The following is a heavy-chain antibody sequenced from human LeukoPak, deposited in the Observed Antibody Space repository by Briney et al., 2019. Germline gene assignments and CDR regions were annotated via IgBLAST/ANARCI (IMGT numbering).Heavy chain of an antibody. CDR2: ISSSSSTI. Sequence: PGGSLRLSCAASGFTFSSYSMNWVRQAPGKGLEWVSYISSSSSTIYYADSVKGRFTISRDNAKNSLYLQMNSLRAEDTAVYYCARNLWGRTFDIWGQGTMVTVSS. CDR3: ARNLWGRTFDI. CDR1: GFTFSSYS. D-gene: IGHD3-16*01. J-gene: IGHJ3*02. V-gene: IGHV3-48*01.